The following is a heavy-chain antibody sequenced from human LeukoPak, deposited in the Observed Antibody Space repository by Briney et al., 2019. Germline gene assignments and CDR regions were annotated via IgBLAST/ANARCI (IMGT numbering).Heavy chain of an antibody. V-gene: IGHV4-59*08. CDR3: AFRITMVRGETFDY. CDR2: IYYSGST. CDR1: GGSISSYY. D-gene: IGHD3-10*01. Sequence: SETLSLTCTVSGGSISSYYWSWIRQPPGKGLEWIGYIYYSGSTNYNPSLKSRVTISVDTSKNQFSLKLNSVTAADTAVYYCAFRITMVRGETFDYWGQGTLVTVSS. J-gene: IGHJ4*02.